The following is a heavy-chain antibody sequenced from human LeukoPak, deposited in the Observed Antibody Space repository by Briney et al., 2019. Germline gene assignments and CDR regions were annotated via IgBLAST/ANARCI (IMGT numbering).Heavy chain of an antibody. CDR1: GFTFSIYS. V-gene: IGHV3-7*01. Sequence: GGPLRLSCAASGFTFSIYSMTWVREAPGKGLEWVANIKQDGSEKYYVDSVKGRFTISRDNAKNTLYLQLTSLSADDTAVYYCASVFDSWGQGFLVTVSS. J-gene: IGHJ4*02. CDR2: IKQDGSEK. CDR3: ASVFDS.